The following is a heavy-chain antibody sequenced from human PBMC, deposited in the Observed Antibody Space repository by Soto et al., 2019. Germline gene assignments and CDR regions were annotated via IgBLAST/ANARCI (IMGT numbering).Heavy chain of an antibody. CDR2: INANSGGT. CDR3: ARGPVTAWDNWFDL. CDR1: GYTFIDYY. V-gene: IGHV1-2*04. J-gene: IGHJ5*02. D-gene: IGHD2-21*02. Sequence: QVQLVQSGAEVKKPGASVKVPCKTSGYTFIDYYIHWVRQAPGQGLEWMGWINANSGGTNYAQKFQGWVTLTRDTSISTAYMELNTDDTAVYYCARGPVTAWDNWFDLWGQGTLVTVSS.